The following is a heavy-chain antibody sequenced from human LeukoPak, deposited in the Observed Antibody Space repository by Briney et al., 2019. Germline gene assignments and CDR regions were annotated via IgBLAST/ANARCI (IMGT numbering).Heavy chain of an antibody. CDR3: ARESTYYYYGMDV. V-gene: IGHV3-66*01. CDR2: IYSGGST. J-gene: IGHJ6*02. CDR1: GFTVSSNY. Sequence: GGSLRLSCAVSGFTVSSNYMSWVRQAPGKGLEWVSVIYSGGSTYYADSVKGRFTISRDNSKNTLYLQMNSLRAEDTAVYYCARESTYYYYGMDVWGQGTTVTVSS.